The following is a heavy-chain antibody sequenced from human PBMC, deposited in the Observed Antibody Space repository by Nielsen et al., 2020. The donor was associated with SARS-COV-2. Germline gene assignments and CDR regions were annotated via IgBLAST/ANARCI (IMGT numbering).Heavy chain of an antibody. Sequence: GESLKISCAASGFTFSSYWMHWVRQAPGKGLVWVSRINSDGSSTSYADSVKGRFTISRDNSKNTLYLQMNSLRAEDTAVYYCAKDGARGDYGYFDYWGQGTLVTVSS. J-gene: IGHJ4*02. D-gene: IGHD4-17*01. CDR1: GFTFSSYW. V-gene: IGHV3-74*01. CDR2: INSDGSST. CDR3: AKDGARGDYGYFDY.